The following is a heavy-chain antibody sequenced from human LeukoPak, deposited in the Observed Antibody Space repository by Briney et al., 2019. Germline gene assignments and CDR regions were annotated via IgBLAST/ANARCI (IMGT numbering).Heavy chain of an antibody. CDR1: GFTFSDSG. J-gene: IGHJ4*02. V-gene: IGHV3-73*01. Sequence: GGSLRLSCAASGFTFSDSGIHWVRKSSGKGLEWVGRIRSKQNRYATAYSASVKGRFAISREDSESTAYLQMNSLETEDTAVYYCTRRRYGNSHFDSWGQGTLVTVSS. D-gene: IGHD4-23*01. CDR2: IRSKQNRYAT. CDR3: TRRRYGNSHFDS.